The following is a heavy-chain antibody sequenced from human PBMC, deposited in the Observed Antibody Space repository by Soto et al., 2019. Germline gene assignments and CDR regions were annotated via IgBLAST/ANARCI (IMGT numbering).Heavy chain of an antibody. Sequence: EVQLVESGGGLVQPGGSLRLSCAASGFTFSSYWMHWVRQAPGKGLVWVSRINSDGSTTNYADSVKGRFTITRDNAKNTLYLQIHSMRVEETDVYYCARGDYDGRDVWGQGTTVSVPS. CDR3: ARGDYDGRDV. V-gene: IGHV3-74*01. CDR1: GFTFSSYW. CDR2: INSDGSTT. J-gene: IGHJ6*02.